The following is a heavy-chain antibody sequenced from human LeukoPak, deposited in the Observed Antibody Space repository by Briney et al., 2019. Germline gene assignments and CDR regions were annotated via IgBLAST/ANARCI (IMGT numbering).Heavy chain of an antibody. Sequence: SETLSLTCGVYGGSFSDYYWSWIRQSPGKGLEWIGEINHSGSTNYNPSLKSRVTISIDTSKNQFSLKLSSVTAADTAVYYCARRTSSGWYFDYWGQGIVVTVSS. V-gene: IGHV4-34*01. CDR3: ARRTSSGWYFDY. D-gene: IGHD6-19*01. CDR1: GGSFSDYY. J-gene: IGHJ4*02. CDR2: INHSGST.